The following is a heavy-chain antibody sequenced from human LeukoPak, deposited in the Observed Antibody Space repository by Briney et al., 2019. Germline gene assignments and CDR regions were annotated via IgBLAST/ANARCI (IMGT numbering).Heavy chain of an antibody. Sequence: PGGSLRLSCAASGFTFSSYGMHWVRQAPGKGLEWVALIRYDGSNKYYADSVKGRFTISRDNSKNTLYLQMNSLRAEDTAVYYCAKSGRCSGGSCYSFDYWGQGTLVTVSS. CDR1: GFTFSSYG. D-gene: IGHD2-15*01. V-gene: IGHV3-30*02. J-gene: IGHJ4*02. CDR3: AKSGRCSGGSCYSFDY. CDR2: IRYDGSNK.